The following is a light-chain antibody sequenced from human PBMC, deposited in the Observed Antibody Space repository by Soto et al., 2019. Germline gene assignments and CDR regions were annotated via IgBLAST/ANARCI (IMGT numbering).Light chain of an antibody. V-gene: IGKV3-15*01. Sequence: EIVMTQVPATLSVSPGERATLACRASESVSTNLAWYQQKPGQAPRLLIYGASIRATGIPARFSGGGSGTEFTLTISSLQSEDFAVYYCQHYNNWPPWTVGQGTKVDIK. J-gene: IGKJ1*01. CDR1: ESVSTN. CDR3: QHYNNWPPWT. CDR2: GAS.